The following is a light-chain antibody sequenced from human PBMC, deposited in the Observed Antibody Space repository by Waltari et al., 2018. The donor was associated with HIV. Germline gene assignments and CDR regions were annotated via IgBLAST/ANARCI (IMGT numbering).Light chain of an antibody. V-gene: IGLV1-44*01. J-gene: IGLJ3*02. CDR3: AAWDDSLNGVV. CDR1: NSNIRSNT. Sequence: QSVLTQPPSASGTPGQRVTISCSGSNSNIRSNTVNWYQQLPGTAPKLLIYTNNPRPSGVPDRVSVSKSGTSASLAIGRLQSEDEADYYCAAWDDSLNGVVFGGGTRLTVL. CDR2: TNN.